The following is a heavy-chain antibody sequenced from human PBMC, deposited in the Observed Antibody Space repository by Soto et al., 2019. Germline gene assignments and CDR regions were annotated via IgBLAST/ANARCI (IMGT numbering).Heavy chain of an antibody. J-gene: IGHJ6*02. CDR3: ARAECSDPSCLTACYSYCLDV. D-gene: IGHD2-15*01. CDR1: GFTFSNLE. V-gene: IGHV3-48*03. CDR2: INTAGNTK. Sequence: PGGSLTLSCAASGFTFSNLEMHWVRQAPGKGLEWVSYINTAGNTKYNAETVKGRFTISRDTAGNSLFLQMHSLRAEGTAVYYCARAECSDPSCLTACYSYCLDVWRQGTTVTESS.